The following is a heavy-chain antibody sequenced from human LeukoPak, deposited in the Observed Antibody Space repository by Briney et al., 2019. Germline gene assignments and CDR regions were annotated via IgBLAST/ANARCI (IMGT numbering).Heavy chain of an antibody. CDR2: INHSGST. CDR3: ARMGRYYDSSGYYLFDY. CDR1: GGSFSGYY. V-gene: IGHV4-34*01. D-gene: IGHD3-22*01. J-gene: IGHJ4*02. Sequence: SETLSLTCAVYGGSFSGYYWSWIRQPPGKGLEWIGEINHSGSTNYNPSLKSRVTISVDTSKNQFSLKLSSVTAADTAVYYCARMGRYYDSSGYYLFDYWGQGTPVTVSS.